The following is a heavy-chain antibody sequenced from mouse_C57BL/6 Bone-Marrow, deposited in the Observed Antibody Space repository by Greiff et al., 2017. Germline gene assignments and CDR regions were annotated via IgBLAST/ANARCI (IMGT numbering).Heavy chain of an antibody. CDR2: ISSGGSYT. V-gene: IGHV5-6*02. CDR1: GFTFSSYG. D-gene: IGHD1-1*01. Sequence: EVMLVESGGDLVKPGGSLKLSCAASGFTFSSYGMSWVRQTPDKRLEWVATISSGGSYTYYPDSVKGRFTISRDNAKNTLYLQRSSLKSEDTAMYYCARRGVVALDYWGQGTTLTVSS. CDR3: ARRGVVALDY. J-gene: IGHJ2*01.